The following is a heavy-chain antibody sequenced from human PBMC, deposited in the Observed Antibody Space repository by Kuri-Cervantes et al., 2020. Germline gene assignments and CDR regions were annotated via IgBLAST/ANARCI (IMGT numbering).Heavy chain of an antibody. V-gene: IGHV4-31*03. CDR3: ARADYYDSSGYYFYYGMDV. CDR2: IYYSGST. D-gene: IGHD3-22*01. Sequence: LRLSCTVSGGSISSSSYYWGWIRQPPGKGLEWIGYIYYSGSTYYNPFLKSRVTISVDTSKNQFSLKLSSVTAADTAVYYCARADYYDSSGYYFYYGMDVWGQGTTVTVSS. CDR1: GGSISSSSYY. J-gene: IGHJ6*02.